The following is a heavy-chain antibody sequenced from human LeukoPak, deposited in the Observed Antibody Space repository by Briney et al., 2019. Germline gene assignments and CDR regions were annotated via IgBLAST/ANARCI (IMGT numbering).Heavy chain of an antibody. CDR3: AKLPFNPTYYYDSSGSPWDI. CDR2: TSYDGSNK. V-gene: IGHV3-30*18. Sequence: PGGSLRLSCAASGFTFSSYGMHWVRQAPGKGLEWVAVTSYDGSNKYYADSVKGRFTISRDNSKNTLYLQMNSLRAEDTAVYYCAKLPFNPTYYYDSSGSPWDIWGQGTMVTVSS. J-gene: IGHJ3*02. CDR1: GFTFSSYG. D-gene: IGHD3-22*01.